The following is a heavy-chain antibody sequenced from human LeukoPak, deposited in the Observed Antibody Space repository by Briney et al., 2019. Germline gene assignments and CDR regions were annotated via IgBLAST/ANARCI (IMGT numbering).Heavy chain of an antibody. CDR2: IYHTGNT. CDR3: ARESFQWFDP. Sequence: SETLSLTCTVSGDSISSYYWRWIRQPPGKGLEWIGFIYHTGNTNYNPSLKSRVTISVDTSKNQFSLKLTSVTAADTAVYYCARESFQWFDPWGQGTLVTVSS. V-gene: IGHV4-59*01. J-gene: IGHJ5*02. D-gene: IGHD1-26*01. CDR1: GDSISSYY.